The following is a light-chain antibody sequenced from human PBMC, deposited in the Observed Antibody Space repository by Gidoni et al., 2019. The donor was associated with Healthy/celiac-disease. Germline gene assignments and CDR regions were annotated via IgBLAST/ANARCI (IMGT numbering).Light chain of an antibody. CDR1: QGSSSY. CDR2: AAS. V-gene: IGKV1-9*01. J-gene: IGKJ2*03. Sequence: DIQLTQSPSFLSASVGDRVTITCRASQGSSSYLAWYQQQPGKAPKLLIYAASTLQSGVPSRFSGSGSGTEFTLTISSLQPEDFATYYCQQLNSYPPGFGQWTKLEIK. CDR3: QQLNSYPPG.